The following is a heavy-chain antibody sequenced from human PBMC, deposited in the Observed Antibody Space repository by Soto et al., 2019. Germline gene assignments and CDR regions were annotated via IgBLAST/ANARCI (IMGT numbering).Heavy chain of an antibody. CDR1: GGSISSGGYY. V-gene: IGHV4-31*03. Sequence: TSETLSLTCTVSGGSISSGGYYWSWIRQHPGKGLEWIGYIYYSGSTYYNPSLKSRVTISVDTSKNQFSLKLSSVTAADTAVYYCARDSRRSYYYYGMDVWGQGTTVTVSS. CDR3: ARDSRRSYYYYGMDV. J-gene: IGHJ6*02. CDR2: IYYSGST. D-gene: IGHD4-17*01.